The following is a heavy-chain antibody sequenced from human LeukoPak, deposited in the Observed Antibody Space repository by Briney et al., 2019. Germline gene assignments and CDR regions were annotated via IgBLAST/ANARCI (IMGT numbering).Heavy chain of an antibody. V-gene: IGHV3-30*02. J-gene: IGHJ4*02. Sequence: GGSLRLSCAASGFNIRTYGMHWVRQAPGKGLEWVAIVRYDGNTKNYVDSVKGRFTISRDTSKNTVFLQMNSLRAEDTALYYCASLAGAGTTFDYWGQGTLVTVSS. D-gene: IGHD6-19*01. CDR1: GFNIRTYG. CDR3: ASLAGAGTTFDY. CDR2: VRYDGNTK.